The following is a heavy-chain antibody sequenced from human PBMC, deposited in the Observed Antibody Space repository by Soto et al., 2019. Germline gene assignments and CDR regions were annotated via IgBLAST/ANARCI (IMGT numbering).Heavy chain of an antibody. Sequence: QVHLVQSGAELRKPGSSVRVSCKASGDTFNSYTINWVRQAPGLGPEWMGRTIPILSMSNYALKFQGRLTIPADKSTSTAYMVLSSLRSEDTAIYSCATSYGSGSQAFDYWGQGALVTVSS. CDR1: GDTFNSYT. V-gene: IGHV1-69*02. D-gene: IGHD3-10*01. J-gene: IGHJ4*02. CDR2: TIPILSMS. CDR3: ATSYGSGSQAFDY.